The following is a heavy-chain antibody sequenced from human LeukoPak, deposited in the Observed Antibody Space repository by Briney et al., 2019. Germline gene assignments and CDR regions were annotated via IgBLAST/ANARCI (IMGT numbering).Heavy chain of an antibody. D-gene: IGHD5-18*01. CDR2: ISSSSSYI. J-gene: IGHJ4*02. Sequence: GGSLRLSCAASGFTSSSYSMNWVRQAPGKGLEWVSSISSSSSYIYYADSVKGRFTISRDNAKNSLYLQMNSLRAEDTAVYYCARDHAVDTAMVSGDWGQGTLVTVSS. CDR3: ARDHAVDTAMVSGD. CDR1: GFTSSSYS. V-gene: IGHV3-21*01.